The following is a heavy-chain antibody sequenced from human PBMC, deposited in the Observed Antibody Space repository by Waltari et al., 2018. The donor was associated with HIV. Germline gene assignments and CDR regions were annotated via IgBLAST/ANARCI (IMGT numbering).Heavy chain of an antibody. CDR2: VNHVGRT. Sequence: QVHLEQWGTGLLRPSETLSLTCAVYGGSFSGYSCSWIRQPPGRGLEWIGEVNHVGRTNYSPSLKGRVTVSVDTSKNQFSLTMRSVTAADTAVYYCARDSAPGLAVDDDDGEFFYYGLDVWGQGTTVTVSS. V-gene: IGHV4-34*01. CDR3: ARDSAPGLAVDDDDGEFFYYGLDV. CDR1: GGSFSGYS. D-gene: IGHD6-19*01. J-gene: IGHJ6*01.